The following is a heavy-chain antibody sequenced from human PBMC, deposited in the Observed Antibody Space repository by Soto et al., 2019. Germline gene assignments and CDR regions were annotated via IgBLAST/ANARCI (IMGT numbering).Heavy chain of an antibody. J-gene: IGHJ1*01. V-gene: IGHV1-18*01. CDR1: GYIFTTYG. D-gene: IGHD6-19*01. CDR3: ARDRSGWVFED. CDR2: ISAYDGDT. Sequence: QVQLVQSGAEVMKPGASVKVSCKASGYIFTTYGISWVRQAPGQGLEWLGWISAYDGDTNYAQKFRGRVTVTTDTSTRTAYMELRSLRSDDTAVYYCARDRSGWVFEDWGQGTLVIVSS.